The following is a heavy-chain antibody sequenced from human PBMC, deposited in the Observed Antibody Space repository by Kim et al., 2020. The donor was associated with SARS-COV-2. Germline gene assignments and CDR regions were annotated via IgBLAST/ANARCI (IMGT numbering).Heavy chain of an antibody. V-gene: IGHV4-34*01. J-gene: IGHJ6*02. CDR3: ARGPLLRYFDWFVSGMDV. CDR1: GGSFSGYY. CDR2: INHSGST. D-gene: IGHD3-9*01. Sequence: SETLSLTCAVYGGSFSGYYWSWIRQPPGKGLEWIGEINHSGSTNYNPSLKSRVTISVDTSKNQFSLKLSSVTAADTAVYYCARGPLLRYFDWFVSGMDVWGQGTTVTVSS.